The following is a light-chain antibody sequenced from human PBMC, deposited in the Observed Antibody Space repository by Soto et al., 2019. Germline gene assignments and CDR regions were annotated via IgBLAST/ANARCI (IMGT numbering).Light chain of an antibody. J-gene: IGKJ1*01. V-gene: IGKV3-20*01. Sequence: IVLTPSPGPLSLSPGERATLSCRASQSVSSSYLAWYQQKPGQAPRLLIYGASSRATGIPDRFSGSGSGTDFTLTISRLEPEDFAVYYCRLYGSAPWPFGQGTKVEIK. CDR1: QSVSSSY. CDR2: GAS. CDR3: RLYGSAPWP.